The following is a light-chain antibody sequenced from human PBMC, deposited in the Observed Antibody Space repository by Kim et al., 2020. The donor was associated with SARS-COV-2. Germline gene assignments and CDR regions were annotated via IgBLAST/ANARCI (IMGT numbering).Light chain of an antibody. CDR2: DAS. Sequence: GDRVTITCRASQSISSWLAWYQQKPGKAPKLLIYDASSLDSGVPSRFSGSGSGTEFTLTISSLQPDDFATYYCQQYNSYPWTFGQGTKVDIK. V-gene: IGKV1-5*01. J-gene: IGKJ1*01. CDR1: QSISSW. CDR3: QQYNSYPWT.